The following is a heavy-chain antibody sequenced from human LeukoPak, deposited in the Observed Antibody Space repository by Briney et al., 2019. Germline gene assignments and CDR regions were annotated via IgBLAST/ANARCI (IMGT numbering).Heavy chain of an antibody. D-gene: IGHD2-15*01. CDR2: IYSGGST. V-gene: IGHV3-66*01. CDR1: GFTFSSYA. CDR3: ARSRGYCSGGSCYPFDY. J-gene: IGHJ4*02. Sequence: PGGSLRLSCAASGFTFSSYAMHWVRQAPGKGLEWVSVIYSGGSTYYADSVKGRFTISRDNSKNTLYLQMNSLRAEDTAVYYCARSRGYCSGGSCYPFDYWGQGTLVTVSS.